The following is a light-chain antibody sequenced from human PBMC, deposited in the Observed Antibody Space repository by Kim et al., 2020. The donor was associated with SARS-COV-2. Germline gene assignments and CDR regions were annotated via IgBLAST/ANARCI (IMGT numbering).Light chain of an antibody. CDR1: QSISSW. CDR3: HQYNNYSPEP. CDR2: KAS. V-gene: IGKV1-5*03. J-gene: IGKJ1*01. Sequence: DIQMTQSPSTLSASVGDRVTITCRASQSISSWLAWYQQKAGKAPKLLIYKASILESGVPSRFSGSGSGTEFTLTISSLQPDDFATYYCHQYNNYSPEPFGPGTKVDIK.